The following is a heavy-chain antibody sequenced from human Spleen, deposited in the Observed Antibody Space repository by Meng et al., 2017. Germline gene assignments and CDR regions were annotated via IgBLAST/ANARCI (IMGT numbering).Heavy chain of an antibody. V-gene: IGHV3-7*01. J-gene: IGHJ4*02. CDR3: ARDVGVGAGAY. Sequence: GESLKISCAASGFTFSSYWMSWVRQAPGKGLEWVANIKQDGSEKYYVDSVKGRFTISRDNAKNSLYLQMNSLRAEDTAVYYCARDVGVGAGAYWGQGTLVTVSS. CDR1: GFTFSSYW. CDR2: IKQDGSEK. D-gene: IGHD1-26*01.